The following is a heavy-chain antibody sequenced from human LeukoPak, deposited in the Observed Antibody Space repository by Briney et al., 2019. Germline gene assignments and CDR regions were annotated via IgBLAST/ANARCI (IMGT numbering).Heavy chain of an antibody. CDR3: ARGNYGSGSYYFDY. Sequence: SETLSLTCTVSGGSISSSSYYWGWIRQPPGKGLEWIGSIYYSGSTYYNPSLKSRVTISVDTSKNQFSLKLSSVTAADTAVYYCARGNYGSGSYYFDYWGQGTLVTVSS. J-gene: IGHJ4*02. V-gene: IGHV4-39*01. CDR1: GGSISSSSYY. D-gene: IGHD3-10*01. CDR2: IYYSGST.